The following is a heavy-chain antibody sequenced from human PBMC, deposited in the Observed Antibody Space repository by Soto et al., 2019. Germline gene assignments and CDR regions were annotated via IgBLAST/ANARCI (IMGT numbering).Heavy chain of an antibody. CDR3: ERGMGWSGNDAFDI. CDR2: INSDGSST. CDR1: GFTFSSYW. Sequence: EVQLVESGGGLVQPGGSLRLSCAASGFTFSSYWMHWVRQAPGKGLVWVSRINSDGSSTSYADSVKGRFTISRDNAKNTLYLQMNSLRAEDTAVYYCERGMGWSGNDAFDIWGQGTMVTVSS. V-gene: IGHV3-74*01. J-gene: IGHJ3*02. D-gene: IGHD3-3*01.